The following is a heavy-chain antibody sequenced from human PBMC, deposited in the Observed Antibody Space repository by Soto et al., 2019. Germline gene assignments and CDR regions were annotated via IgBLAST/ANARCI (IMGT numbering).Heavy chain of an antibody. D-gene: IGHD4-17*01. CDR3: AKDPQYGDYGVNWFDP. Sequence: GGSLRLSCAASGFTFSSYAMSWVRQAPGKGLEWVSAISGSGGSTYYADSVKGRFTISRDNSKNTLYLQMNSLRAEDTAVYYCAKDPQYGDYGVNWFDPWGQGTLVTVSS. CDR1: GFTFSSYA. CDR2: ISGSGGST. J-gene: IGHJ5*02. V-gene: IGHV3-23*01.